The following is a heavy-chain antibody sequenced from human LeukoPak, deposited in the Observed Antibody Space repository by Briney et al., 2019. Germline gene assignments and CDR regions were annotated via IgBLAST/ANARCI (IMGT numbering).Heavy chain of an antibody. CDR1: GFTFSSYG. V-gene: IGHV3-23*01. D-gene: IGHD6-19*01. CDR2: ISGSGGST. CDR3: ARGGVYSSGWYVDY. Sequence: PGGSLRLSCAASGFTFSSYGMSWARQAPGKGLEWVSAISGSGGSTYYADSVKGRFTISRDNSKNTLYLQMNSLRAEDTAVYYCARGGVYSSGWYVDYWGQGTLVTVSS. J-gene: IGHJ4*02.